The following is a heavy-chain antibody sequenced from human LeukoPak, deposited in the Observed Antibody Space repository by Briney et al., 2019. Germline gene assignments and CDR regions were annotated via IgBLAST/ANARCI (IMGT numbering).Heavy chain of an antibody. D-gene: IGHD4-17*01. CDR1: GGSISSSSYY. J-gene: IGHJ6*03. CDR2: IYYSGST. Sequence: SETLSLTCTVSGGSISSSSYYWGWLRQPPGKGLEWIGSIYYSGSTYYNPSLKSRVTISVDTSKNQFSLKLSPLTAADTAVYYCAKDQQIPTVTTINYYCYMDVWGKGTTVTVSS. CDR3: AKDQQIPTVTTINYYCYMDV. V-gene: IGHV4-39*02.